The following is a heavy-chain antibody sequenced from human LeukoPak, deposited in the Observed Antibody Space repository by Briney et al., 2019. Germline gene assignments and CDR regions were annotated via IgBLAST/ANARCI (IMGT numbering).Heavy chain of an antibody. D-gene: IGHD4-11*01. CDR2: IFYIGTT. CDR1: GGSISSDNYH. CDR3: ARDSTGYSNFDY. V-gene: IGHV4-31*03. J-gene: IGHJ4*02. Sequence: PSETLSLTCTVSGGSISSDNYHWSWIRQHPEKGLEWIGYIFYIGTTYYNPSLKSRITMSVDMSKNQFSLKLNSVTAADTAVYYCARDSTGYSNFDYWGQGTLVTVSS.